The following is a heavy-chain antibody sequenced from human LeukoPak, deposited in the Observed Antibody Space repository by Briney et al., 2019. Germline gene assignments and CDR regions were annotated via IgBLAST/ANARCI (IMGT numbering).Heavy chain of an antibody. Sequence: GGSLRLSCAASGFTFSSYSMNWVRQAPGKGLEWVSSISSSSSYIYYADSVKGRFTISRDNAKNLLYLQINSLRAEDTAVYYCARGGAARPDYWGQGTLVTVSS. D-gene: IGHD6-6*01. CDR1: GFTFSSYS. CDR3: ARGGAARPDY. V-gene: IGHV3-21*01. J-gene: IGHJ4*02. CDR2: ISSSSSYI.